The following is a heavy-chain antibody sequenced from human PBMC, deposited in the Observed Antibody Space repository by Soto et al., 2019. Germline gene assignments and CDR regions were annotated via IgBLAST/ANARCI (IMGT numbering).Heavy chain of an antibody. Sequence: PSETLSLTCAVYGGSFSGYYWSWIRQPPGKGPEWIGEINHSGSTNYNPSLKSRVTISVDTSKNQFSLKLSSVTAADTAVYYCARGESRGTHYRHYYYGMDVWGQGTTVTVSS. CDR3: ARGESRGTHYRHYYYGMDV. J-gene: IGHJ6*02. V-gene: IGHV4-34*01. CDR1: GGSFSGYY. D-gene: IGHD1-26*01. CDR2: INHSGST.